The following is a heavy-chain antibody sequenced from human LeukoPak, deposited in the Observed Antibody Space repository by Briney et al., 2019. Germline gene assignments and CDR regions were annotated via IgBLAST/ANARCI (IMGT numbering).Heavy chain of an antibody. CDR1: GGTFSSYT. Sequence: ASVKVSCKASGGTFSSYTISWVRQAPGQGLEWMGRIIPILGIANYAQKFQGRVTITADKSTSTAYMELSSLRSEDTAVYYCARQIVGATTPLDHWGQGTLVTVSS. D-gene: IGHD1-26*01. V-gene: IGHV1-69*02. J-gene: IGHJ4*02. CDR3: ARQIVGATTPLDH. CDR2: IIPILGIA.